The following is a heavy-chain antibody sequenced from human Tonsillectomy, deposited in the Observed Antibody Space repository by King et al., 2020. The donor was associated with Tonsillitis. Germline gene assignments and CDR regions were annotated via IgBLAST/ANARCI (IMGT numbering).Heavy chain of an antibody. V-gene: IGHV3-33*08. Sequence: QVQLVESGGGVVQPGRSLRLSCAASGFSFSSYGMHWVRLAPGKGLEWGAVIWYDGSNKYYADSVKGRFTISRDNSKNTLSLQMNCLCPADTALYYCAREGDCTTTVCYTSAYFLHWGQGTQVTVSS. J-gene: IGHJ1*01. CDR2: IWYDGSNK. CDR1: GFSFSSYG. CDR3: AREGDCTTTVCYTSAYFLH. D-gene: IGHD2-2*02.